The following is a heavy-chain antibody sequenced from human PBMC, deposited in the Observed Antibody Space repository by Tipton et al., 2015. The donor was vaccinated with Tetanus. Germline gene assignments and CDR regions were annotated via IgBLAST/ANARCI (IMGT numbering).Heavy chain of an antibody. D-gene: IGHD3-22*01. J-gene: IGHJ5*02. CDR3: AREGSTMIVVVNDNWFDP. CDR1: GFTFSSYA. Sequence: SLRLSCAASGFTFSSYAMHWVRQAPGKGLEWVAVISYDGSNKYYADSVKGRFTISRDNSKNTLYLQMNSLRAEDTAVYYCAREGSTMIVVVNDNWFDPWGQGTLVTVSS. V-gene: IGHV3-30*04. CDR2: ISYDGSNK.